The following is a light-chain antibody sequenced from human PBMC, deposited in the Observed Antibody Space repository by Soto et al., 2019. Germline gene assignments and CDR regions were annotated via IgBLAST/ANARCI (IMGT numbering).Light chain of an antibody. V-gene: IGKV4-1*01. CDR1: QSIGTF. Sequence: MTQSPSSLSASVGDRVSITCRASQSIGTFLNWYQQKPGQPPRLLIYWATSRDSGVPDRFSGSGSGTDFTLTISSLQADDVAVYYCQQYYTPPWTFGQGTKVDI. CDR3: QQYYTPPWT. CDR2: WAT. J-gene: IGKJ1*01.